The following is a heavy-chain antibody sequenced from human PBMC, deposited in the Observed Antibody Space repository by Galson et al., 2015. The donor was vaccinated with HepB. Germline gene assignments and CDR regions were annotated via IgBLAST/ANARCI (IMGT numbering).Heavy chain of an antibody. CDR1: GYTFISYE. V-gene: IGHV1-8*01. J-gene: IGHJ4*02. D-gene: IGHD4-17*01. Sequence: SVKVSCKASGYTFISYEINWVRQATRHGLEWMGWMNPDSGNTDYAQRFQGRVTMTRDTSISTAYMELSGLRSEDTAVYYCARGHDYGDSSVGYWGQGTLVTVSS. CDR2: MNPDSGNT. CDR3: ARGHDYGDSSVGY.